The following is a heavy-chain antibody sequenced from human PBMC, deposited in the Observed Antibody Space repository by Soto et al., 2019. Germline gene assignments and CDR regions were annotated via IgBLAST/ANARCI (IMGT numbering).Heavy chain of an antibody. J-gene: IGHJ6*02. D-gene: IGHD6-13*01. V-gene: IGHV1-3*01. CDR1: GYTFSNFA. Sequence: ASVKVSCKASGYTFSNFAMHWVRQAPGQRLEWMGWINAGNWNTKYSQKFQGRVTITRDTSASTAYMELSSLRSEDTAVYYCARSLYSSSWFHSGNSYYYYGMDVWGQGTTVTVSS. CDR3: ARSLYSSSWFHSGNSYYYYGMDV. CDR2: INAGNWNT.